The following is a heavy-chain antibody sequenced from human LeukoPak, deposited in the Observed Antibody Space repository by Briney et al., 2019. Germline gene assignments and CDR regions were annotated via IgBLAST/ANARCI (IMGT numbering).Heavy chain of an antibody. CDR1: GGSIGSYY. V-gene: IGHV4-59*01. CDR3: ASGAGGYDFPSYYFDY. J-gene: IGHJ4*02. D-gene: IGHD5-12*01. CDR2: IYYSGST. Sequence: PSETLSLTCTVSGGSIGSYYWSWIRQPPGKGLEWIGYIYYSGSTNYNPSLKSRVTISVDTSKNQFSLKLSSVTAADTAVYYCASGAGGYDFPSYYFDYWGQGTLVTVSS.